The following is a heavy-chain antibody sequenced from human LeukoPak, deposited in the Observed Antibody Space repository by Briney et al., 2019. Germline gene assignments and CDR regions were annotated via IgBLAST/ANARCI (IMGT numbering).Heavy chain of an antibody. V-gene: IGHV3-53*01. J-gene: IGHJ4*02. CDR1: GLTVSRHY. CDR3: AREDYYDSSGLDY. CDR2: ISTGGST. D-gene: IGHD3-22*01. Sequence: GGSLRLSCAASGLTVSRHYMTWVRQAPGKGLEWLSVISTGGSTNYADSVKGRFTISRDSSKNTLFLQMNSLRADDTAVYHCAREDYYDSSGLDYWGQGTLVTVSS.